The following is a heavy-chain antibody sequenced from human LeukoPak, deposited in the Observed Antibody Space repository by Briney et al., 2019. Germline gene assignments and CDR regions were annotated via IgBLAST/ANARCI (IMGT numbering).Heavy chain of an antibody. CDR3: ARGGGDYYMDV. V-gene: IGHV4-34*01. J-gene: IGHJ6*03. Sequence: SETLSLTCAVYGASFSGYYWSWIRQPPGKGLEWIGEINYSGSFNYNPSLKSRLTISVDTSKSQFSLRLSSVTAADTAVYYCARGGGDYYMDVWGKGTTVTVSS. D-gene: IGHD2-21*01. CDR2: INYSGSF. CDR1: GASFSGYY.